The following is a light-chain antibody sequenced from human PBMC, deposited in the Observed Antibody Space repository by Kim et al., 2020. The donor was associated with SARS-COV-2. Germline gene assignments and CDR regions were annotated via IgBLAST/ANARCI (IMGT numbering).Light chain of an antibody. CDR3: QQYGSSPMST. V-gene: IGKV3-20*01. Sequence: SPGERATLSCRASQSVSSSYLAGYQQKPGQAPRLLIYGASSRATGIPDRFSGSGSGTDFTLTISRLEPEDFAVYYCQQYGSSPMSTFGQGTKLEI. CDR2: GAS. CDR1: QSVSSSY. J-gene: IGKJ2*01.